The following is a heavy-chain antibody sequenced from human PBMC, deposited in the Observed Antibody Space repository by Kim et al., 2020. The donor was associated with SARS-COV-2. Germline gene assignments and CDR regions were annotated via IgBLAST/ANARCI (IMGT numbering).Heavy chain of an antibody. D-gene: IGHD6-6*01. Sequence: SETLSLTCAVYGGSFSGYYWSWIRQPPGKGLEWIGEINHSGSTNYNPSLKSRVTISVDTSKNQFSLKLSSVTAADTAVYYCARGTKAARHWFDPWGQGT. CDR3: ARGTKAARHWFDP. CDR1: GGSFSGYY. V-gene: IGHV4-34*01. J-gene: IGHJ5*02. CDR2: INHSGST.